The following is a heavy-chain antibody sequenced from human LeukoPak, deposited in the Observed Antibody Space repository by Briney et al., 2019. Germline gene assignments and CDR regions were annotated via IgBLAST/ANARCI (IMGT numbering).Heavy chain of an antibody. Sequence: SETLSLTCAVSGGSISSGGYSWSWIRQPPGKGLEWIGYIYHSGSTYYNPSLKSRVTISVDTSKNQFSLKLSSVTAADTAVYYCARDLGGGNLFDYWGQGTLVTVSS. CDR2: IYHSGST. V-gene: IGHV4-30-2*01. CDR3: ARDLGGGNLFDY. CDR1: GGSISSGGYS. J-gene: IGHJ4*02. D-gene: IGHD4-23*01.